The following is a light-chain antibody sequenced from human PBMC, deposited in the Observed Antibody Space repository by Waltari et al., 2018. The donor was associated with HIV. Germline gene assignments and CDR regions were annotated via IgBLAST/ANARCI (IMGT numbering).Light chain of an antibody. CDR2: HNP. J-gene: IGLJ3*02. CDR3: QSYDSSLSGSRV. V-gene: IGLV1-40*01. Sequence: QSVLTQPPSVSGAPGQRVTISCTGSSPNIGAGYDVHWYQQLPGTAPKLLIYHNPNRPSGVPGRFSASKSGTSASLAITGLQAEDEADYYCQSYDSSLSGSRVFGGGTKLTVL. CDR1: SPNIGAGYD.